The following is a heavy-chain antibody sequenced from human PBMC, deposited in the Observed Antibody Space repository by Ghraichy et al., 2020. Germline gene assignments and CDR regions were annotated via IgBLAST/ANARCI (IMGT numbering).Heavy chain of an antibody. CDR2: INHSGST. D-gene: IGHD1-26*01. J-gene: IGHJ4*02. CDR3: AREKWELRHYDY. V-gene: IGHV4-34*01. CDR1: GGSFSGYY. Sequence: SETLSLTCAVYGGSFSGYYWSWIRQPPGKGLEWIGEINHSGSTNYNPSLKSRVTISVDTSKNQFSLKLSSVTAADTAVYYCAREKWELRHYDYWGQGTLVTVSS.